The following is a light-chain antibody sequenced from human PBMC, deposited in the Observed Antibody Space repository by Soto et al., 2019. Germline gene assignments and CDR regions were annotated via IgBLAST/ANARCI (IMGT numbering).Light chain of an antibody. J-gene: IGKJ1*01. CDR3: QQYGGSPRT. Sequence: EIVLTQSPGTLSLSPGERATLSCRASQSVSSSYLAWYQQKPGQAPRLLIYGASSRAPGIPDRFSGSGSGTDFTLTISRLEPEDFAVYYCQQYGGSPRTFGQGTKVDSK. CDR2: GAS. CDR1: QSVSSSY. V-gene: IGKV3-20*01.